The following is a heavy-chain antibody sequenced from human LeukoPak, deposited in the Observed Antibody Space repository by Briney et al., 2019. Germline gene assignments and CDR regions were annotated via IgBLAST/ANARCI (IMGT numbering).Heavy chain of an antibody. V-gene: IGHV3-11*04. CDR3: ARANDALDY. Sequence: GGSLRLSCAASGFTFSDYYMSWLRQAPGKGLEWVSYISSSDGTIDYADSVKGRFTISRDNGKNSLYLQMNSLRAEDMAVYYCARANDALDYWGQGTLVTVSS. CDR2: ISSSDGTI. J-gene: IGHJ4*02. D-gene: IGHD1-1*01. CDR1: GFTFSDYY.